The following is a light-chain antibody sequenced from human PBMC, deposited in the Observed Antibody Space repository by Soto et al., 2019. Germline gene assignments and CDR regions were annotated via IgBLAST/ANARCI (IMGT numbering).Light chain of an antibody. CDR3: CSYAGSPFV. CDR1: SSDIGAYTL. CDR2: DVT. Sequence: QSALAQPASVSWSPGQSITISCTGTSSDIGAYTLVSWYQQHPGKAPKIIIYDVTQRPSGISNRFSGSKSGNTASLTISWLQAEDEADYYCCSYAGSPFVFGTGTKVTVL. V-gene: IGLV2-23*02. J-gene: IGLJ1*01.